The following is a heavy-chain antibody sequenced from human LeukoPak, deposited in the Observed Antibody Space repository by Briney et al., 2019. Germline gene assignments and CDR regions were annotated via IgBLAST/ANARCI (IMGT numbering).Heavy chain of an antibody. Sequence: SETLSLTCAVYGGSFSGYYWSWIRQPPGKGLEWIGEINHSGSTNYNPSLKSRVTISVDTSRNQFSLKLSSVTAADTAVYYCARGRDNYYDSSGRRVGYEFDYWGQGTLVTVSS. CDR1: GGSFSGYY. V-gene: IGHV4-34*01. D-gene: IGHD3-22*01. J-gene: IGHJ4*02. CDR2: INHSGST. CDR3: ARGRDNYYDSSGRRVGYEFDY.